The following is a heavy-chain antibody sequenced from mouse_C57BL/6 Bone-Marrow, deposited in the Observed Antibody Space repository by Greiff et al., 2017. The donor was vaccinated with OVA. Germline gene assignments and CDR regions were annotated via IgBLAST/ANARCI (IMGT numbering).Heavy chain of an antibody. CDR1: GYSITSGYY. CDR3: ARGGGAWYFDV. CDR2: ISYDGSN. J-gene: IGHJ1*03. V-gene: IGHV3-6*01. Sequence: EVQVVESGPGLVKPSQSLSLTCSVTGYSITSGYYWNWIRQFPGNKLEWMGYISYDGSNNYNPSLKNRISITRDTSKNQFFLKLNSVTTEDTATYYCARGGGAWYFDVWGTGTTVTVSS.